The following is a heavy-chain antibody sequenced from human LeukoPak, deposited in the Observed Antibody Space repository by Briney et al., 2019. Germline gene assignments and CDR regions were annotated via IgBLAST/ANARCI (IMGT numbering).Heavy chain of an antibody. J-gene: IGHJ4*02. CDR3: AKHAWKGGGHWKDVFDS. D-gene: IGHD1-1*01. Sequence: YYAESVEGRFTVSRDNSKNMLYLHMNGLRAEDTAMYYCAKHAWKGGGHWKDVFDSWGQGTLVTVSS. V-gene: IGHV3-23*01.